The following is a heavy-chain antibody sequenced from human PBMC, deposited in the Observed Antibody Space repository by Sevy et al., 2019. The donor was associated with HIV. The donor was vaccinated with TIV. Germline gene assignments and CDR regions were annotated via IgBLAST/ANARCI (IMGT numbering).Heavy chain of an antibody. CDR2: IYWDDDK. CDR3: AHRPSLLTYDSSGYLFDY. Sequence: SGPTLVEPTQTLMLTCTFSGFSLTSSGVAVAWIRQPPGKALEWLGSIYWDDDKRYRPSLESRLTITQDNSKNQVVLTMINMDPVDTATYYCAHRPSLLTYDSSGYLFDYWGQGTLVTVSS. V-gene: IGHV2-5*02. J-gene: IGHJ4*02. CDR1: GFSLTSSGVA. D-gene: IGHD3-22*01.